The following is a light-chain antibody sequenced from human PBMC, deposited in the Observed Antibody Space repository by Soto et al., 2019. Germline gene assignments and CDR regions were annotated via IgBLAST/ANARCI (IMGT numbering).Light chain of an antibody. V-gene: IGKV3-15*01. CDR2: GAS. CDR1: QSVSSN. Sequence: EVVLSQSPGTLSLSPGERATLSSRASQSVSSNLAWYQQKPGQAPRLLIYGASTRATGIPARFSGSGSGTEFTLTISSLQSEDFAIYYCQRYNNWPLTFGGGTKV. J-gene: IGKJ4*01. CDR3: QRYNNWPLT.